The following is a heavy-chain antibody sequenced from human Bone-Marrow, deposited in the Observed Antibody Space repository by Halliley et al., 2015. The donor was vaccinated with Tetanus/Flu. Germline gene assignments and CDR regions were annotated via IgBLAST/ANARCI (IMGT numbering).Heavy chain of an antibody. D-gene: IGHD6-13*01. V-gene: IGHV4-59*01. CDR1: GGSMNAYY. CDR2: LYYTGST. Sequence: TLSLTCTVSGGSMNAYYWSWIRQSPGKGLEWIGSLYYTGSTEYNPSLKSRVSISGDTSKNQFSLKLNSVTPADTAVYYCARVDWCSRQSSGWFGPWGQGTRVPLPS. CDR3: ARVDWCSRQSSGWFGP. J-gene: IGHJ5*02.